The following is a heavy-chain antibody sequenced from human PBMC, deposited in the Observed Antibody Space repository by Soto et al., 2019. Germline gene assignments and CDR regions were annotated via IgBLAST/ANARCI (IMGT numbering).Heavy chain of an antibody. CDR2: IVPMFGTP. J-gene: IGHJ6*02. V-gene: IGHV1-69*12. Sequence: QVQLVQSGAEVKKPGSSVKVSCKASAGTFRSYSISWVRQAPGQGLEWMGAIVPMFGTPNYAQKLHGRVTITADESTGAAYMELSSLRSEDTAVYYCARSVVPSLPRYYYGMDAWGQGTTVTVSS. CDR1: AGTFRSYS. CDR3: ARSVVPSLPRYYYGMDA. D-gene: IGHD2-2*01.